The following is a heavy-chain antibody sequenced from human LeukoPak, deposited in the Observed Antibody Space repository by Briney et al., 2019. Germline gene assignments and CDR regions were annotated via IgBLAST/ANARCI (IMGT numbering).Heavy chain of an antibody. Sequence: SETLSLTCAVYGGSFSGYYWSWIRQPPGKGLEWIGEINHSGSTNYNPSLKSRVTISVDTSKNQFSLKLSSVTAADTAVYYCARGREHDYVWGSYRPPIFDYWGQGTLVTVPS. CDR1: GGSFSGYY. CDR2: INHSGST. D-gene: IGHD3-16*02. J-gene: IGHJ4*02. V-gene: IGHV4-34*01. CDR3: ARGREHDYVWGSYRPPIFDY.